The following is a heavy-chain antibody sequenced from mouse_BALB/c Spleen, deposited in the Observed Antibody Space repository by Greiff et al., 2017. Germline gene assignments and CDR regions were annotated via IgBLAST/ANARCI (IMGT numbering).Heavy chain of an antibody. CDR2: ISSGGSYT. CDR3: ARHYYGSSLFAY. J-gene: IGHJ3*01. V-gene: IGHV5-9-3*01. D-gene: IGHD1-1*01. Sequence: EVKVVESGGGLVKPGGSLKLSCAASGFTFSSYAMSWVRQTPEKRLEWVATISSGGSYTYYPDSVKGRFTISRDNAKNTLYLQMSSLRSEDTAMYYCARHYYGSSLFAYWGQGTLVTVSA. CDR1: GFTFSSYA.